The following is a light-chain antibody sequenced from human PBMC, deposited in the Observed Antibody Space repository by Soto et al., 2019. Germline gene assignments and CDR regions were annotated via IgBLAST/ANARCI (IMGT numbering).Light chain of an antibody. V-gene: IGLV4-69*01. CDR2: LNNDGSH. CDR3: QTWGTGFQF. Sequence: QSVLTQSPSASASLGASVKLTCTLSSGHSSYAIAWHQKQPGKGPRYLMDLNNDGSHTKGDGIPDRFSGSSSWADRYLIISSLESEDEAYYYCQTWGTGFQFFGGGTKLTVL. J-gene: IGLJ2*01. CDR1: SGHSSYA.